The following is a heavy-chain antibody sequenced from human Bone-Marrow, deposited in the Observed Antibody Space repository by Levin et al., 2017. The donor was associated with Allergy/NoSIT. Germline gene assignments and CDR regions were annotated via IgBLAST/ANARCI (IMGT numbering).Heavy chain of an antibody. CDR2: IWYDGSNK. CDR1: GFTFSSYG. CDR3: ARDPGSSSGWYYWFDP. D-gene: IGHD6-19*01. V-gene: IGHV3-33*01. J-gene: IGHJ5*02. Sequence: GGSLRLSCAASGFTFSSYGMHWVRQAPGKGLEWVAVIWYDGSNKYYADSVKGRFTISRDNSKNTLYLQMNSLRAEDTAVYYCARDPGSSSGWYYWFDPWGQGTLVTVSS.